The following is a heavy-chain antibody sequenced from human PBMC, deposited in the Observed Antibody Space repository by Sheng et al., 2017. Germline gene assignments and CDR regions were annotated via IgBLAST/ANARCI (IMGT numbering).Heavy chain of an antibody. V-gene: IGHV3-23*01. J-gene: IGHJ4*02. CDR1: GFTFSSYT. CDR2: ITGSGGNT. Sequence: EVQLLESGGGLVQPGGSLRLSCAASGFTFSSYTMTWVRQAPGKGLEWVSGITGSGGNTQYADSVKGRFTISRDNSKSTLYLQMNSLRAEDTAVYYCAKMLAEDCNGGYCYSDYWGQGTLVTVSS. CDR3: AKMLAEDCNGGYCYSDY. D-gene: IGHD2-21*02.